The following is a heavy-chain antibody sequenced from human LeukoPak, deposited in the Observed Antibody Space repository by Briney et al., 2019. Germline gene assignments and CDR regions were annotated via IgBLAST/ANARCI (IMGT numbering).Heavy chain of an antibody. CDR3: ARAWGLGYCSGGSCYTDPYYFDY. V-gene: IGHV3-53*01. J-gene: IGHJ4*02. D-gene: IGHD2-15*01. CDR2: IYSGGST. CDR1: GFTVSSNY. Sequence: GGSLRLSCAASGFTVSSNYMSWVRQAPGKGLEWVSVIYSGGSTHYADSVKGRFTISRDNSKNTLYLQMNSLRAEDTAVYYCARAWGLGYCSGGSCYTDPYYFDYWGQGTLVTVSS.